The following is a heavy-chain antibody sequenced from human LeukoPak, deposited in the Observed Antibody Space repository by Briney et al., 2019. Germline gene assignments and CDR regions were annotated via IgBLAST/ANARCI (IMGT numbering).Heavy chain of an antibody. CDR2: IYYSGST. CDR1: GGSISSYY. Sequence: SETLSLTCTVSGGSISSYYWSWIRQPPGKGLEWIGYIYYSGSTNYNPSLKSRVTISVDTSKNQFSLKLSSVTAADTAVYYCARERETHFDYWGQGTLVTVSS. J-gene: IGHJ4*02. CDR3: ARERETHFDY. V-gene: IGHV4-59*01.